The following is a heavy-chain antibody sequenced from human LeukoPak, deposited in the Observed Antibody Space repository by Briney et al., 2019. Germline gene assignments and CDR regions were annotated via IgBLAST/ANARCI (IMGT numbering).Heavy chain of an antibody. CDR1: GFTFRTSG. J-gene: IGHJ4*02. V-gene: IGHV3-53*01. CDR3: VDY. CDR2: IYTSGTT. Sequence: GGSLRLSCAASGFTFRTSGMNWVRQAPGKGLEWVSVIYTSGTTYYADSVKGRFTISRDTSKNTLYLQMNSLRAEDTAVYYSVDYWGQGTLDTVSS.